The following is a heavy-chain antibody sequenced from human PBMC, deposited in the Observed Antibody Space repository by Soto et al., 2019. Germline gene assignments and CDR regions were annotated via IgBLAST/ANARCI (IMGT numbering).Heavy chain of an antibody. Sequence: QLVESGGGRIQPGGSLRLSCAASGSTVTRNYMTWVRWAPGKGLECVSTIHTGGKTYYTDSVKGRFTVSRDESKNTLFLQMSTLRVEDTGVYYCATGGSKRVRGAIVEVFHLEFWGRGTVVTVSS. CDR2: IHTGGKT. CDR1: GSTVTRNY. D-gene: IGHD3-10*01. J-gene: IGHJ4*02. V-gene: IGHV3-53*02. CDR3: ATGGSKRVRGAIVEVFHLEF.